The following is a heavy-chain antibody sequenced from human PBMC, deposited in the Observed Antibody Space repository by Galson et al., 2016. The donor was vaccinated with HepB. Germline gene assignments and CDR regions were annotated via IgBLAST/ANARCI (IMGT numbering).Heavy chain of an antibody. CDR1: GGSISDYH. V-gene: IGHV4-59*01. J-gene: IGHJ5*02. CDR3: VRGYYDYAWGSYYDA. D-gene: IGHD3-16*01. Sequence: ETLSLTCSVSGGSISDYHWSWIRQPPGKGLEWIGSIYYSGSTNYNPSLKRRVIISLETSRNQFSLKPTTVTAAGTALYYCVRGYYDYAWGSYYDAWGQGTLVTVSS. CDR2: IYYSGST.